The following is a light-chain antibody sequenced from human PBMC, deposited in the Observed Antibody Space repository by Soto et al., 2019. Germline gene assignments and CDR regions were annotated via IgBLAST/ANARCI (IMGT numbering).Light chain of an antibody. V-gene: IGKV1-27*01. CDR2: AAS. CDR3: QKYNSAPPLT. J-gene: IGKJ4*01. Sequence: DIQMTKSPSSLSASVGDRVTITCRASHGISNYLAWSQQKPVKVPKLLIYAASTLQSGVPYRFSGSGSGTDFTLTISSMQPEDVATYYCQKYNSAPPLTFGGGTKVEIK. CDR1: HGISNY.